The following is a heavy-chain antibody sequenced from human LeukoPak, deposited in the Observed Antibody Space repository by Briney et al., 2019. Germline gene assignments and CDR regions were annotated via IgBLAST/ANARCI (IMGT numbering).Heavy chain of an antibody. D-gene: IGHD3-3*01. J-gene: IGHJ6*03. CDR3: ARGRGKTIFGVVSLSYMDV. CDR2: INPNSGGT. V-gene: IGHV1-2*02. CDR1: GYTFTGYF. Sequence: ATVKVSCKASGYTFTGYFMHWVRQAPGQGLEWMGWINPNSGGTNYAQKFQGRVTMTRDTSISTAYMELSRLRSDDTAVYYCARGRGKTIFGVVSLSYMDVWGKGTTVTVSS.